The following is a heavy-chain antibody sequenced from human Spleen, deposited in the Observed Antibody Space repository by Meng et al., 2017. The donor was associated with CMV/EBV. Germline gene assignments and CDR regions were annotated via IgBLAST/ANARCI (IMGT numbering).Heavy chain of an antibody. D-gene: IGHD3-9*01. CDR2: IIPIFGTA. CDR1: GGTFSSYA. CDR3: ARDVDWSLDY. Sequence: SCKASGGTFSSYAISWVRQAPGQGLEWMGGIIPIFGTANYAQKFQGRVTLTTDTSTRTAYMELGGLRSDDTAMYYCARDVDWSLDYWGQGTLVTVSS. V-gene: IGHV1-69*05. J-gene: IGHJ4*02.